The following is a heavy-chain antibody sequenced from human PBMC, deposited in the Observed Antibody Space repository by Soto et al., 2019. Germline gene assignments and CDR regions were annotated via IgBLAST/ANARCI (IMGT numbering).Heavy chain of an antibody. CDR3: ARDTHLYLSDWNPFDS. Sequence: GGSLRLSCAASGFTFSSYGMHWVRQAPGKGLEWVAVIWYDVSTYYADSVKGRFTISRDNSQRTLFLQMDSLRAEDTAIYYCARDTHLYLSDWNPFDSWGQGTLVTVSS. CDR2: IWYDVST. D-gene: IGHD6-19*01. CDR1: GFTFSSYG. J-gene: IGHJ4*02. V-gene: IGHV3-33*01.